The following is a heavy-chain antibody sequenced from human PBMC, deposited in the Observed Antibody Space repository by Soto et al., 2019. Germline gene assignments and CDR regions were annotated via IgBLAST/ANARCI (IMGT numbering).Heavy chain of an antibody. Sequence: GESLKISCKGSGYSFTSYWIGWVRQMPGKGLEWMGIIYPGDSYTRYSPSFQGQVTISADKSISTAYLQWSSLKASDTAMYYCARRITMVRGVTTDSFDIWGQGTMVTVSS. CDR3: ARRITMVRGVTTDSFDI. CDR2: IYPGDSYT. D-gene: IGHD3-10*01. V-gene: IGHV5-51*01. J-gene: IGHJ3*02. CDR1: GYSFTSYW.